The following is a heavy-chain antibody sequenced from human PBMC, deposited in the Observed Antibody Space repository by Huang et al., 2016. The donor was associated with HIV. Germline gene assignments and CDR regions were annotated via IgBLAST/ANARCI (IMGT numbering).Heavy chain of an antibody. D-gene: IGHD3-10*01. V-gene: IGHV3-30*02. CDR3: AKGSMANAFDI. CDR2: IRYEGSNK. J-gene: IGHJ3*02. CDR1: GFTFSSYG. Sequence: QVQLVESGGGVVQPGGSLRLSCAASGFTFSSYGMHWVRQAPGKGLEGVAFIRYEGSNKYYADSVRCRFTISRDNSKNTLYLQMNSLRAEDTAVYYCAKGSMANAFDIWGQGTMVTVSS.